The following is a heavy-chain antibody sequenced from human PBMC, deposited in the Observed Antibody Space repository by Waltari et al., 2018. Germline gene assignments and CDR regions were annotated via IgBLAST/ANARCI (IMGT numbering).Heavy chain of an antibody. CDR2: IYYSGST. D-gene: IGHD6-13*01. V-gene: IGHV4-39*07. CDR1: GGSISSSSYY. CDR3: AREQQLAHDAFDI. Sequence: TVSGGSISSSSYYWGWIRQPPGKGLEWIGSIYYSGSTYYNPSLKSRVTISVDTSKNQFSLKLSSVTAADTAVYYCAREQQLAHDAFDIWGQGTMVTVSS. J-gene: IGHJ3*02.